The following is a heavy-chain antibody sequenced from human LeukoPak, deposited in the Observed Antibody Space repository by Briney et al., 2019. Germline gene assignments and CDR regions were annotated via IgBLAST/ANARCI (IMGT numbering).Heavy chain of an antibody. D-gene: IGHD5-12*01. CDR2: INHSGST. V-gene: IGHV4-34*01. CDR1: GGSFSGYY. CDR3: ARYRVVATGFDY. Sequence: SETLSLTCAVYGGSFSGYYWSWIRQPPGKGLEWIGEINHSGSTNYNPSLKSRVTISVDTSKNQFSLKLSSVTAADTAVYYCARYRVVATGFDYWGQGTLVTVSS. J-gene: IGHJ4*02.